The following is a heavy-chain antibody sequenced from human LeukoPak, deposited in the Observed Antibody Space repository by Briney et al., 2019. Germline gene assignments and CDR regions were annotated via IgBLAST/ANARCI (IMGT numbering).Heavy chain of an antibody. CDR1: GFTFSGSA. CDR2: IRSKANSYAT. D-gene: IGHD1-26*01. CDR3: TRQWEQEDY. Sequence: PGGSLRLSCAASGFTFSGSAMHWVRQASGKGLEWVGRIRSKANSYATAYAASVKGRFIISGDDSKNTAYLQMNSLKTEDTAVYYCTRQWEQEDYWGQGTLVTVSS. J-gene: IGHJ4*02. V-gene: IGHV3-73*01.